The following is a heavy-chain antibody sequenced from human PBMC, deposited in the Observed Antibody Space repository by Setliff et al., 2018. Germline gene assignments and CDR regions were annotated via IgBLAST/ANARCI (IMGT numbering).Heavy chain of an antibody. Sequence: SETLSLTCTVSGGSISSGGYYWSWIRQHPGKGLEWIGYIYYSGSTSYYNPSLKSRVTIAVDTSKNQFSLKLSSVTAADTAVYYCARGRAGHSGHWGQGTLVTVSS. J-gene: IGHJ4*02. D-gene: IGHD6-19*01. CDR2: IYYSGSTS. CDR3: ARGRAGHSGH. V-gene: IGHV4-31*03. CDR1: GGSISSGGYY.